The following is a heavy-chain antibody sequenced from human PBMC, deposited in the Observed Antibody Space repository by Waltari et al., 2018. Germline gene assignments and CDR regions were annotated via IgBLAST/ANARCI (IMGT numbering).Heavy chain of an antibody. Sequence: QVQLQQWGAGLLKPSETLSLTCAVYGGSFSGYYWSWIRQPPGKGLEWIGEINHSGSTNYNPSLKSRVTISVDTSKNQFSLKLSSVTAADTAVYYCARGYFGFWSGYRYYYYMDVGGKGTTVTISS. CDR1: GGSFSGYY. V-gene: IGHV4-34*01. CDR2: INHSGST. J-gene: IGHJ6*03. D-gene: IGHD3-3*01. CDR3: ARGYFGFWSGYRYYYYMDV.